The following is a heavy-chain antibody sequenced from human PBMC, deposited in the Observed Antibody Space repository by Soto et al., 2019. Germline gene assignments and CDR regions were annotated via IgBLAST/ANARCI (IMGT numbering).Heavy chain of an antibody. Sequence: QLQESGPGLIKPPETLSLTCTASGVSITSYYWSWIRQPPGKALEWIGYIFYTGKTNYNPSLKSRVSILLDTSKNQLSLELSSVTAADSAIYYCAKVKDGGASFDVWGQGTKVTVSS. CDR2: IFYTGKT. CDR3: AKVKDGGASFDV. V-gene: IGHV4-59*01. CDR1: GVSITSYY. J-gene: IGHJ3*01.